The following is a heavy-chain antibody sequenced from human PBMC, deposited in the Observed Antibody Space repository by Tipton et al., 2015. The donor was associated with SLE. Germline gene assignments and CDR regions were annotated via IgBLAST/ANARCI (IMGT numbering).Heavy chain of an antibody. CDR1: GGAIRNSPYY. CDR2: VFDTGYT. CDR3: ARQDLGRAATLTFDI. D-gene: IGHD6-25*01. Sequence: TLSLTCHVAGGAIRNSPYYCAWFRQPPGKRLEWIGSVFDTGYTAYNPSLEGRMSISVDTSNNEFSLKLSSVTAADTAVYFCARQDLGRAATLTFDIWGLGTLVTVSS. J-gene: IGHJ4*02. V-gene: IGHV4-39*01.